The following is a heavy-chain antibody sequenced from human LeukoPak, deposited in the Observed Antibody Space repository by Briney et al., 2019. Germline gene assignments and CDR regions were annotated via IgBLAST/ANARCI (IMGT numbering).Heavy chain of an antibody. J-gene: IGHJ4*02. D-gene: IGHD2-21*02. V-gene: IGHV3-30-3*01. Sequence: GGSLRPSCAASGLTFSSYAMHWVRQAPGKGLEWVAVISYDGSNKYYADSVKGRFTISRDNSKNTLYLQMNSLRAEDTAVYYCTTSLPHIVDVTTSDGGNWGQGTLVTVSS. CDR3: TTSLPHIVDVTTSDGGN. CDR2: ISYDGSNK. CDR1: GLTFSSYA.